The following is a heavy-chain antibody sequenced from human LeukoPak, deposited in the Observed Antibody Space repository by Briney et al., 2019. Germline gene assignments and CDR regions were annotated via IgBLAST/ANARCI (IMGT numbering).Heavy chain of an antibody. V-gene: IGHV1-46*01. CDR2: INPSGGST. CDR1: GYTFTSYY. D-gene: IGHD2-2*01. CDR3: ARDLSSSTSLGY. Sequence: ASVKVSCKASGYTFTSYYMHWVRQAPGQGLEWMGIINPSGGSTSYAQRFQGRVTMTRDTSTSTVYMELSSLRFEDTAVYYCARDLSSSTSLGYWGQGTLVTVSS. J-gene: IGHJ4*02.